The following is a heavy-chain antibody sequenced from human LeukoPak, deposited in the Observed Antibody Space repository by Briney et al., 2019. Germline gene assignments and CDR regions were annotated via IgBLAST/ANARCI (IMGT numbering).Heavy chain of an antibody. CDR1: GYMVSDYY. V-gene: IGHV1-2*02. D-gene: IGHD1-14*01. J-gene: IGHJ4*02. CDR3: ARVPDNVPDN. Sequence: GASVTVSCKTSGYMVSDYYMHWVRQAPGQGLEWMGWLRGDTGDTDSPQKFKGRVTMTRDTATNTAYMQLSRLTYDDTAMYFCARVPDNVPDNRGEGTLVSVSS. CDR2: LRGDTGDT.